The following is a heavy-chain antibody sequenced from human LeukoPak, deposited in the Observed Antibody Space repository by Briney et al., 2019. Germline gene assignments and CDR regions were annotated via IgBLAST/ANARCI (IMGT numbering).Heavy chain of an antibody. D-gene: IGHD4-23*01. J-gene: IGHJ4*02. V-gene: IGHV3-48*01. CDR3: ARDWNHGGTIDF. CDR1: GFTFSSYS. CDR2: ISGHSSTI. Sequence: SGGSLRLSCAASGFTFSSYSMNWVRQAPGKGLEWVSYISGHSSTIYYADSVKGRFTISRGNAKNSLYLQMNSLRADDTAVYYCARDWNHGGTIDFWGQGTLVAVSS.